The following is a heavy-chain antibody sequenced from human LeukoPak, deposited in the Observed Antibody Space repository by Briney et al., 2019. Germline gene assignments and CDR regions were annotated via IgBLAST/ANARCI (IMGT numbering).Heavy chain of an antibody. CDR2: ISPNSGGT. CDR1: GYTFTDYN. Sequence: ASVKVSCKTSGYTFTDYNMHWVRQAPGQGLEWMGWISPNSGGTNYAQKFEDRVTMTRDTSINTAYMELSSLTFDDTAVYFCARDAIAVAGLAGYWGQGTLVTVSS. CDR3: ARDAIAVAGLAGY. V-gene: IGHV1-2*02. J-gene: IGHJ4*02. D-gene: IGHD6-19*01.